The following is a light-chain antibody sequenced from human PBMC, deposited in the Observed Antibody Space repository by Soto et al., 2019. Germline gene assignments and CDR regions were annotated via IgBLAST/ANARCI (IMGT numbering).Light chain of an antibody. CDR1: ASDIGYYNF. Sequence: QSVLTQPASVSGSLGQSITISCTGAASDIGYYNFVSWYQQHPATAPKLIIYDVSHRPSGISFRFSGSKSDNTASLTISGLRAEDEAAYYCASYTGTDTPWVFGGGTKLTVL. CDR3: ASYTGTDTPWV. CDR2: DVS. V-gene: IGLV2-14*03. J-gene: IGLJ3*02.